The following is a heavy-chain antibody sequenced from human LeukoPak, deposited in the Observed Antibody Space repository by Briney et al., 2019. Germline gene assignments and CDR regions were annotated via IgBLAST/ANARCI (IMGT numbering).Heavy chain of an antibody. V-gene: IGHV3-30*18. CDR2: ISYDGSNK. CDR1: GFTFSSYG. CDR3: AKEATSLRYFDWLFGYYFDY. J-gene: IGHJ4*02. D-gene: IGHD3-9*01. Sequence: GRSLRLSCAASGFTFSSYGMHWVRQAPGKGLEWVAVISYDGSNKYYADSVKGRLTISRDNSKNTLYLQMNSLRAEDTAVYYCAKEATSLRYFDWLFGYYFDYWGQGTLVTVSS.